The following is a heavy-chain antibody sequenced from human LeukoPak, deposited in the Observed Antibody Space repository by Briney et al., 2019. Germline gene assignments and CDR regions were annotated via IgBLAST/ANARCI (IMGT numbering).Heavy chain of an antibody. V-gene: IGHV3-64D*09. CDR2: ISSNGGST. CDR3: CSAAAGVIDY. J-gene: IGHJ4*02. Sequence: PGGSLRLSCAASGFTFSTYAMHWVRQAPGKGLEYVSAISSNGGSTYYADSVKGRFTISRDNSKNTLYLQMSSLRAEDTAVYYCCSAAAGVIDYWGQGTLVTVSS. D-gene: IGHD6-13*01. CDR1: GFTFSTYA.